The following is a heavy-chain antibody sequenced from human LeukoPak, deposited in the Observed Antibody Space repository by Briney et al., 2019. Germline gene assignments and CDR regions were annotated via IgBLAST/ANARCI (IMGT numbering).Heavy chain of an antibody. CDR3: AKVQKKRYCSGGSCYDLDY. CDR1: GFTFSSYG. V-gene: IGHV3-30*18. Sequence: GGSLRLCCEASGFTFSSYGMHWVRQALGQGLERVAVISHDGSNKYYADYVKGRFTIPRDNSKNTLYLQMNSVRAEDTAVYYCAKVQKKRYCSGGSCYDLDYWGQGTLVTVSS. J-gene: IGHJ4*02. D-gene: IGHD2-15*01. CDR2: ISHDGSNK.